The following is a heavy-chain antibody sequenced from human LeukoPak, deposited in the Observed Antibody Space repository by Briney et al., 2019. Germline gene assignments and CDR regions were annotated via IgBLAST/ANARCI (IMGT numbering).Heavy chain of an antibody. J-gene: IGHJ4*02. D-gene: IGHD4-11*01. Sequence: SETLSLTCTVSGGSISSYYWSWIRQPPGKGLEWIGYSYYSGSTNQNPSLKSRVTISVDTSKNQFSLNLHSVPAADTAVYYCAREYSAHLRYFDYWGQGSLVTVSS. V-gene: IGHV4-59*08. CDR3: AREYSAHLRYFDY. CDR2: SYYSGST. CDR1: GGSISSYY.